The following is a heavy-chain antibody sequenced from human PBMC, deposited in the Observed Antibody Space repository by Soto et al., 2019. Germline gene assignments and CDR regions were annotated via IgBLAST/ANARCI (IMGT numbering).Heavy chain of an antibody. CDR2: INPNSGGT. CDR1: GYTFTGYY. D-gene: IGHD2-2*01. Sequence: QVQLVQSGAEVKKPGASVKVSCKASGYTFTGYYMHWVRQAPGQGLEWMGWINPNSGGTNYAQKFQGRVTMTRDTSISTAYMELSRLRSDDTAVYYCARDPMIVVVPDHLSYYYGMDVWGQGTTVTVSS. V-gene: IGHV1-2*02. J-gene: IGHJ6*02. CDR3: ARDPMIVVVPDHLSYYYGMDV.